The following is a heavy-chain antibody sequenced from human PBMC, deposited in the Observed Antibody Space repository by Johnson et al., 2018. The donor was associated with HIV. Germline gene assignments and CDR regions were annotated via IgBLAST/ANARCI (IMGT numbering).Heavy chain of an antibody. J-gene: IGHJ3*02. V-gene: IGHV3-30-3*01. CDR1: GFIFDEYD. CDR2: ISYDGSNK. D-gene: IGHD1-7*01. Sequence: QVQLVESGGGVARPGGSLRLSCEGSGFIFDEYDMSWVRQTPGKGLEWVAVISYDGSNKYYADSVKGRFTISRDNSKNTLYLQMNSLRAEDTAVYYCARVRRYNWNLGDAFDMWGQGTMVTVSS. CDR3: ARVRRYNWNLGDAFDM.